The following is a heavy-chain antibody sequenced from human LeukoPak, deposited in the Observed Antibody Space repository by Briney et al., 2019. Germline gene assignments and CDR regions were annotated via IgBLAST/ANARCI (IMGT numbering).Heavy chain of an antibody. CDR1: GYTFTSYG. V-gene: IGHV1-18*01. Sequence: ASVKVSCKASGYTFTSYGISWVRQAPGQGLEWMGWISAYNGNTNYAQKLQGRVTMTTDTSTSTAYMELRSLRSDDTAVYYCARDRQQWLITNWFDPRGQGTLVTVSS. CDR2: ISAYNGNT. CDR3: ARDRQQWLITNWFDP. J-gene: IGHJ5*02. D-gene: IGHD6-19*01.